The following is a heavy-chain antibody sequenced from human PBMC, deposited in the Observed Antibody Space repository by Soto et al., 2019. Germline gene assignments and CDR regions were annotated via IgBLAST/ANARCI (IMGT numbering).Heavy chain of an antibody. CDR3: AKNQGVELVPLATVDWFDP. J-gene: IGHJ5*02. V-gene: IGHV3-23*01. Sequence: GGSLRLSCAASGFIFENFGMSWVRQAPGKGLEWISSISGSGFKKYYADSMKGRFTISRDNSKSTVYLELDNLNAEDTAVYHCAKNQGVELVPLATVDWFDPWGQGSVVTVSS. D-gene: IGHD1-26*01. CDR1: GFIFENFG. CDR2: ISGSGFKK.